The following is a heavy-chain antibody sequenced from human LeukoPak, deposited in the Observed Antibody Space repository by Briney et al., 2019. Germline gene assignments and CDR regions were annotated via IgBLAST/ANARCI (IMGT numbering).Heavy chain of an antibody. D-gene: IGHD6-13*01. CDR2: FDPEDGET. J-gene: IGHJ6*03. V-gene: IGHV1-24*01. CDR3: ARVQVAAGSNYYYYYYMDV. Sequence: ASVKVSCKVSGYTLTELSMHWVRQAPGKGLEWMGGFDPEDGETIYAQKFQGRVTMTEDTSTDTAYMELSSLRAEDTALYYCARVQVAAGSNYYYYYYMDVWGKGTTVTVSS. CDR1: GYTLTELS.